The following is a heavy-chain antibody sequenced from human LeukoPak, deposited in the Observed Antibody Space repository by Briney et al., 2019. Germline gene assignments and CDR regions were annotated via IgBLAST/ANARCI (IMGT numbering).Heavy chain of an antibody. CDR3: ARIGRDYGDYFDY. D-gene: IGHD4-17*01. J-gene: IGHJ4*02. CDR1: GFTFNTFW. Sequence: GGSLRLSCAASGFTFNTFWMTWLRQAPGKGPEWVANIKQDGSEKDYLDSVKGRFTISRDNARNSLYLQMNSLWAEDTDVYYCARIGRDYGDYFDYWGRGTLVTVSS. V-gene: IGHV3-7*05. CDR2: IKQDGSEK.